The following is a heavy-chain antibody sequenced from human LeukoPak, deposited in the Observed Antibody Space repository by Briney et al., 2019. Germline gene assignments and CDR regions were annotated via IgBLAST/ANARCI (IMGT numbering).Heavy chain of an antibody. D-gene: IGHD6-6*01. Sequence: GGSLRLSCAASGFTFSSYAMTWVRQAPGKGLEWASAMSGSGGSTYYAGSVKGRFTISRDNSKNTLYLQMNSLRAEDTAVYYCAKGTYSSSPRDYWGQGTLVTVSS. V-gene: IGHV3-23*01. CDR2: MSGSGGST. CDR1: GFTFSSYA. J-gene: IGHJ4*02. CDR3: AKGTYSSSPRDY.